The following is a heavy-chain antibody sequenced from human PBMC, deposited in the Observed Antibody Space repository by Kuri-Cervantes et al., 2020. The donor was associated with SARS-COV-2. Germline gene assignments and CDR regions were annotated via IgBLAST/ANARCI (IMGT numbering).Heavy chain of an antibody. CDR3: ARRPYYYDSSGYWYYFDY. V-gene: IGHV4-39*01. D-gene: IGHD3-22*01. CDR1: GGSVSSSRYY. Sequence: SETLSLTCTVSGGSVSSSRYYWGWIRQPPGRGLEWITIIYYNGNPFYNPSLKSRVTVSVDTSKNQFSLKLSSVTAADTAVYYCARRPYYYDSSGYWYYFDYWGQGTLVTVSS. CDR2: IYYNGNP. J-gene: IGHJ4*02.